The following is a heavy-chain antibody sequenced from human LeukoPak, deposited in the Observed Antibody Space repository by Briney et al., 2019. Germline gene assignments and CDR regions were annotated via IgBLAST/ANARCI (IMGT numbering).Heavy chain of an antibody. CDR3: TTYSHMTTDAFDI. J-gene: IGHJ3*02. CDR2: IKSKTDGGTT. Sequence: GSLRLSCAASGFTFSNAWMSWVRQAPGKGLEWVGRIKSKTDGGTTDYAAPVKGRFTISRDDSKNTLYLQMNSLKTEDTAVYYCTTYSHMTTDAFDIWGQGTMVTVSS. CDR1: GFTFSNAW. V-gene: IGHV3-15*01. D-gene: IGHD2-21*01.